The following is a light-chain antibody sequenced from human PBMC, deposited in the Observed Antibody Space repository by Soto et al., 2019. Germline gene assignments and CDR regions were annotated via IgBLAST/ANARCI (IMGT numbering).Light chain of an antibody. CDR2: AAS. V-gene: IGKV1-6*01. CDR1: QGIRND. CDR3: LQDYNYPWT. J-gene: IGKJ1*01. Sequence: AIQMTQSPSSLSASVGDRVTITCRASQGIRNDLGWYQQKPGKAPKLLIYAASSLQSGVSSRFSGSGSGTDFTLTISSLQPEDFATYYCLQDYNYPWTFGQATKVVIK.